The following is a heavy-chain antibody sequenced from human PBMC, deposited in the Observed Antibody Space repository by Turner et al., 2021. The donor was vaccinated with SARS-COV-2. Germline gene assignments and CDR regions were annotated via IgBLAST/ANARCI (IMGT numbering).Heavy chain of an antibody. CDR3: FDY. D-gene: IGHD2-21*01. Sequence: QVQLVQSGAEVKKPGSSVKVSCTASGGNFKNYGFNWVRQAHGQGLEWMGRFIPVLDMSEYEQKFQGRVTIIADKSTYYCAIEVIMRGNGYGDQTYYFDYWGQGTLVIVSS. V-gene: IGHV1-69*02. J-gene: IGHJ4*02. CDR2: FIPVLDMS. CDR1: GGNFKNYG.